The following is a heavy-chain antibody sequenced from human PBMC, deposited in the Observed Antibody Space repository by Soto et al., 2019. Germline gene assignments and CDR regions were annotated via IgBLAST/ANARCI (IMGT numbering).Heavy chain of an antibody. CDR2: MYHTGST. CDR3: VRQDKSGYNWFDP. J-gene: IGHJ5*02. CDR1: GGSFSSGGYS. V-gene: IGHV4-30-2*01. D-gene: IGHD3-22*01. Sequence: QLQLQESGSRLVRPSQTLSPTCAVSGGSFSSGGYSWSWIRQPPGKGLEWIGYMYHTGSTFYNPSLKSRVNISLDRSKDQFSLKVNSVTAADTAVYYCVRQDKSGYNWFDPWGQGILVTVSS.